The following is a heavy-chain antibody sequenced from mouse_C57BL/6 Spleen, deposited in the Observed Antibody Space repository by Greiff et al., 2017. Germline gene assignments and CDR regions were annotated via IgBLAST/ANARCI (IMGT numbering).Heavy chain of an antibody. D-gene: IGHD2-4*01. J-gene: IGHJ4*01. CDR2: ISDGGSYT. CDR1: GFTFSSYA. V-gene: IGHV5-4*01. Sequence: EVQLQQSGGGLVKPGGSLKLSCAASGFTFSSYAMSWVRQTPEKRLEWVATISDGGSYTYYPDNVKGRFTISRDNAKNHLYLQMSHLKSEDTAMYYCARDDYEYAMDYWGQGTSVTVSS. CDR3: ARDDYEYAMDY.